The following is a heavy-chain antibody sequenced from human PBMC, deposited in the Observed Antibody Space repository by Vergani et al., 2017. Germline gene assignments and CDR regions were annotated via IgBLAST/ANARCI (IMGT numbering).Heavy chain of an antibody. V-gene: IGHV3-21*01. D-gene: IGHD5-12*01. CDR2: ISSSSNYI. Sequence: EVQLLESGGGLVQPGGSLRLSCAASGFTFSSYSMNWVRQAPGKGLEWVSSISSSSNYIDYADSVKGRFTISRDNAKNSLYLQMNSLRAEDTAVYYCAADSGYGENYFDYWGQGTLVTVSS. CDR1: GFTFSSYS. CDR3: AADSGYGENYFDY. J-gene: IGHJ4*02.